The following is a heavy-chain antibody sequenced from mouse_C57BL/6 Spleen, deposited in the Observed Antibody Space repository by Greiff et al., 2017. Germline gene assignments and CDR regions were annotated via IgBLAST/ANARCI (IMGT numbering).Heavy chain of an antibody. D-gene: IGHD2-4*01. J-gene: IGHJ1*03. CDR3: ARGPYEYDWYFDV. CDR1: GFTFSDYY. Sequence: EVQRVESEGGLVQPGSSMKLSCTASGFTFSDYYMAWVRQVPEKGLEWVANINYDGSSTYYLDSLKSRFIISRDNAKNILYLQMSSLKSEDTATYYCARGPYEYDWYFDVWGTGTTVTVSS. CDR2: INYDGSST. V-gene: IGHV5-16*01.